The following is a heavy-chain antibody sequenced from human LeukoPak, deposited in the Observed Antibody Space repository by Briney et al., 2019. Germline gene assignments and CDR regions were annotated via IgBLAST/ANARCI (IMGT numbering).Heavy chain of an antibody. J-gene: IGHJ4*02. D-gene: IGHD3-10*01. CDR3: ARGASYVSGTYGAFDY. CDR1: GYTFTDYY. CDR2: INTSHGGT. Sequence: GASVKVSCKASGYTFTDYYVHWVRQAPGQGLEWMGIINTSHGGTSYTHKFQGRVTMTRDMPTNTVYMELSSLRSEDTAVYYCARGASYVSGTYGAFDYWGQGTLVTVSS. V-gene: IGHV1-46*01.